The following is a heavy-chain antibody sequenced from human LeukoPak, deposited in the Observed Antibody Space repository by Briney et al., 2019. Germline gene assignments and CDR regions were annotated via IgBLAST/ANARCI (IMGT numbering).Heavy chain of an antibody. D-gene: IGHD3-3*01. CDR1: GFIFNKHA. Sequence: PGVSLRLSCAASGFIFNKHAMSWVRQAPGKGLEWVSGCSGSGGSTDYADSVKGRFTVSRDIAKNTLYLQMNSLRAEDTGVYYCAKDHYWSIDYWGRGALVTVSS. V-gene: IGHV3-23*01. CDR2: CSGSGGST. CDR3: AKDHYWSIDY. J-gene: IGHJ4*02.